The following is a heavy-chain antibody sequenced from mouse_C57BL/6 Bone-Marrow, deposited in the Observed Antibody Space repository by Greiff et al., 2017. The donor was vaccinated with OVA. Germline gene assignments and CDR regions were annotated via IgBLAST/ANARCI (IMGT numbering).Heavy chain of an antibody. CDR1: GFNITDYY. V-gene: IGHV14-2*01. CDR2: IDPEDGET. Sequence: EVQLQQSGAELVKPGASVKLSCTASGFNITDYYLHWVKQRTEQGLEWIGRIDPEDGETKYAPKFPGKATIPADTSSNTAYMQLSSLTSEDTAVYYWARGRGYGSTYWYFDVWGTGTTVTVSS. D-gene: IGHD1-1*01. J-gene: IGHJ1*03. CDR3: ARGRGYGSTYWYFDV.